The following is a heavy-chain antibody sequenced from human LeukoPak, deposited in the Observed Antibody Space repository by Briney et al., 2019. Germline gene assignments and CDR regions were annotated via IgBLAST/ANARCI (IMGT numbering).Heavy chain of an antibody. J-gene: IGHJ4*02. D-gene: IGHD2-21*02. CDR2: ISAYNGNT. CDR3: ARDLGIVVVTAIPGY. CDR1: GYTFTSCG. V-gene: IGHV1-18*01. Sequence: ASVKVSCKASGYTFTSCGISWVRQAPGQGLEWMGWISAYNGNTNYAQKLQGRVTMTTDTSTSTAYMELWSLRSDDTAVYYCARDLGIVVVTAIPGYWGQGTLVTVSS.